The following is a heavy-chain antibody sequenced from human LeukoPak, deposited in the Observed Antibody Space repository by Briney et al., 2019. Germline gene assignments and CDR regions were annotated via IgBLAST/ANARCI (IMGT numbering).Heavy chain of an antibody. V-gene: IGHV3-11*01. J-gene: IGHJ3*02. CDR3: ANGRGGKAVYSSGPDESLDM. CDR1: GFTFSDYY. Sequence: PGGSLRLSCAASGFTFSDYYMSWIRQAPGKGLEWVSYISSSGSTIYYADSVKGRFTISRDNAKNSLYLQMNSLRAEDTAVYYCANGRGGKAVYSSGPDESLDMWGQGTMVTVSS. CDR2: ISSSGSTI. D-gene: IGHD3-22*01.